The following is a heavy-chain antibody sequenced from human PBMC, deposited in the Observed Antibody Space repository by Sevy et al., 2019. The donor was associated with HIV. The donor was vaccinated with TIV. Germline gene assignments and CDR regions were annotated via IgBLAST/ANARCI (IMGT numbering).Heavy chain of an antibody. V-gene: IGHV1-24*01. CDR1: GYTLTELS. Sequence: ASVKVSCKVSGYTLTELSMHWVRQAPGKGLEWMGGFDPEDGETIYAQKFQGRVTMTEDTSTDTAYMELSSLRSEETAVYYCATAYYYDSSGYDRAFDIWGQGTMVTVSS. CDR3: ATAYYYDSSGYDRAFDI. D-gene: IGHD3-22*01. J-gene: IGHJ3*02. CDR2: FDPEDGET.